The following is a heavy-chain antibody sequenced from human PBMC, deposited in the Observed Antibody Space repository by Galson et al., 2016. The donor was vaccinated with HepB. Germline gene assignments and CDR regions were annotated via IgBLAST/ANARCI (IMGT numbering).Heavy chain of an antibody. V-gene: IGHV1-3*01. CDR3: ARSSSGWYGENNWFDP. D-gene: IGHD6-19*01. Sequence: VKVSCKASGYSFISYSMHWVRQAPGQRLEWMGWIDVGNGATKYSQKFQGRLTITRDTSASTAYMDLNSLTSEETAVYYCARSSSGWYGENNWFDPWGQGTLVTVSS. CDR2: IDVGNGAT. J-gene: IGHJ5*02. CDR1: GYSFISYS.